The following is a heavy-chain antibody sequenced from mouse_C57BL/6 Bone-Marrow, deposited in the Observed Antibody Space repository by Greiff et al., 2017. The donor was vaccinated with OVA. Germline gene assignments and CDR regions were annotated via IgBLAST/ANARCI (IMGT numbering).Heavy chain of an antibody. CDR1: GFTFNTYA. Sequence: EVQVVESGGGLVQPKGSLKLSCAASGFTFNTYAMHWVRQAPGKGLEWVARIRSKSSNYATYYADSVKDRFTISRDDSQSMLYLQMNNLKTEDTAMYYCVRAIYYGNYAGAMDYWGQGTSVTVSS. D-gene: IGHD2-1*01. CDR2: IRSKSSNYAT. CDR3: VRAIYYGNYAGAMDY. V-gene: IGHV10-3*01. J-gene: IGHJ4*01.